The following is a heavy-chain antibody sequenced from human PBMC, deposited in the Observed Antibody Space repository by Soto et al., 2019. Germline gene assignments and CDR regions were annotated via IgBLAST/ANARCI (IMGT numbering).Heavy chain of an antibody. J-gene: IGHJ6*02. CDR1: GFTFSSYA. CDR3: AKWGNDWGYYYYGMDV. D-gene: IGHD7-27*01. Sequence: PGWSLRRAGAAAGFTFSSYAISWVRQAPGKGLEWVSAISDSGDSTYYADSVKGRFTISRENSKNTLYLQMNSLRAEDTAVYYCAKWGNDWGYYYYGMDVWGLGTTVTVSS. V-gene: IGHV3-23*01. CDR2: ISDSGDST.